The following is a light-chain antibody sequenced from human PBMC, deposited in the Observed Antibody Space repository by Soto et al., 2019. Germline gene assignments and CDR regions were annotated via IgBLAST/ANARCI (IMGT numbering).Light chain of an antibody. CDR1: QSVSSSS. V-gene: IGKV3-20*01. CDR3: QQYGSSPLT. CDR2: GAS. Sequence: EIVLTQSPGTLSLSPGERATLSCRASQSVSSSSLAWYQQKPGQAPMLLIYGASSRATGIPDRFSGSGSGTDFILTISRLEPEDFAVYYCQQYGSSPLTFGGGTKVEIK. J-gene: IGKJ4*01.